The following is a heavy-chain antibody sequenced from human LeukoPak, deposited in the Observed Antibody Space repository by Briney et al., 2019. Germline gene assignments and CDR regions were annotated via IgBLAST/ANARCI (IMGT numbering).Heavy chain of an antibody. CDR1: GYTFTSYG. CDR2: ISAYNGNT. CDR3: ARDHPFGVVSLPVEDYYYGMDV. J-gene: IGHJ6*02. V-gene: IGHV1-18*01. Sequence: GASVTVSCTASGYTFTSYGISWVRQAPGQGLEWMGWISAYNGNTNYAQKLQGRVTMTTDTSTSTAYMELRSLRSDDTAVYYCARDHPFGVVSLPVEDYYYGMDVWGQGTTVTVSS. D-gene: IGHD3-3*01.